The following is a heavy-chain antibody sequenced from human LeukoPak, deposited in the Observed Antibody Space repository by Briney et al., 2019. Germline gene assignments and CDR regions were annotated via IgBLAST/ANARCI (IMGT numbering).Heavy chain of an antibody. CDR3: ARDSSPYYYGSGRYNWFDP. CDR2: IYYSGST. CDR1: GGSISSYY. Sequence: SETLSLTCTVSGGSISSYYWSWIRQPPGKGLEWIGYIYYSGSTNYNPSLKSRVTMSVDTSKNQFSLKLSSVTAADTAVYYCARDSSPYYYGSGRYNWFDPWGQGTLVTVSS. J-gene: IGHJ5*02. V-gene: IGHV4-59*12. D-gene: IGHD3-10*01.